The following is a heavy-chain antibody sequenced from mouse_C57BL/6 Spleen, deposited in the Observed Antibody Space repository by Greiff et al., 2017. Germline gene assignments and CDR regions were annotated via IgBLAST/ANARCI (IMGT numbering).Heavy chain of an antibody. D-gene: IGHD1-1*01. J-gene: IGHJ2*01. Sequence: QVQLKQPGAELVMPGASVKLSCKASGYTFTSYWMHWVKQRPGQGLEWIGEIDPSDSYTNYNQKFKGKSTLTVDKSSSTAYMQLSSLTSEDSAVYYCARLNYYGSSYWGQGTTLTVSS. CDR2: IDPSDSYT. CDR3: ARLNYYGSSY. V-gene: IGHV1-69*01. CDR1: GYTFTSYW.